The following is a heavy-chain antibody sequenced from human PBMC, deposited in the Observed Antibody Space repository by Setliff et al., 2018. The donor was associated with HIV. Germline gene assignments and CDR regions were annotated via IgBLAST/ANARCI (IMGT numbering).Heavy chain of an antibody. J-gene: IGHJ4*02. Sequence: SETLSLTCTVSGGSISSSSYYWGWIRQPPGKGLEWVGSLYFSGRAYYNPSLKSRVTVSVDASKNQFSLKLSSVTAANTAVYYCARVQPGEWVDYWGQGTLVTVSS. CDR3: ARVQPGEWVDY. CDR2: LYFSGRA. CDR1: GGSISSSSYY. D-gene: IGHD2-2*01. V-gene: IGHV4-39*07.